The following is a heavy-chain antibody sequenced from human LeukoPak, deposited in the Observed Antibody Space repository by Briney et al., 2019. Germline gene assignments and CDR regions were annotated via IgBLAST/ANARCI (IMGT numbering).Heavy chain of an antibody. V-gene: IGHV3-53*03. CDR3: ARGQSYYEAFDI. J-gene: IGHJ3*02. Sequence: PGGSLRLSCAASGFTVSSYYMSWVRQPPGKGLEWVSVIYSGGSTNYADSVKGRFTISRDNSKNTLHLQMNSLRVEDTAVYYCARGQSYYEAFDIWGQGTMVTVSS. CDR1: GFTVSSYY. CDR2: IYSGGST. D-gene: IGHD1-26*01.